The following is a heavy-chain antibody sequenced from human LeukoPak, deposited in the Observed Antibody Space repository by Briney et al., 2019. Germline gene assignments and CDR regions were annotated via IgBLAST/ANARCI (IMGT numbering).Heavy chain of an antibody. J-gene: IGHJ4*02. V-gene: IGHV1-46*01. CDR1: GYTFTSYY. D-gene: IGHD3-22*01. Sequence: ASVKVSCKASGYTFTSYYMHWVRQAPGQGLEWMGIINPSGGSTSYAQKFQGRVTMTRDMSTSTVYMELSSLKASDTAMYYCARLHYDKPYWGQGTLVTVSS. CDR2: INPSGGST. CDR3: ARLHYDKPY.